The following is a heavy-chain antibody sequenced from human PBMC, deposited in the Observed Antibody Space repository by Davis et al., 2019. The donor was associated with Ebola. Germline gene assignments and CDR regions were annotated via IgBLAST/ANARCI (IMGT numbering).Heavy chain of an antibody. CDR1: GYSFTSYW. D-gene: IGHD3-22*01. V-gene: IGHV5-51*01. CDR3: ASSDSSGYYLDAFDI. Sequence: GESLKISCKGSGYSFTSYWIGWVRQMPGKGLEWMGIIYPGDSDTRYSPSFQGQVTISADKSISTAYLQWSSLKASDTAMYYCASSDSSGYYLDAFDIWGQGTTVTVSS. J-gene: IGHJ3*02. CDR2: IYPGDSDT.